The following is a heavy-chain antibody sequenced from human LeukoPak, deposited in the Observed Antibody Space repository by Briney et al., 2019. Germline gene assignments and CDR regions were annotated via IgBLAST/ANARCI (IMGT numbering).Heavy chain of an antibody. V-gene: IGHV3-30-3*01. D-gene: IGHD6-19*01. J-gene: IGHJ4*02. CDR3: AKGRYSSGLKTSSDYFDY. CDR2: ISYDGSNK. CDR1: GFTFSSYA. Sequence: GRSLRLSCAASGFTFSSYAMHWVRQAPGKGLEWVAVISYDGSNKYYADSVKGRFTISRDNSKNTLYLQMNSLRAEDTAVYYCAKGRYSSGLKTSSDYFDYWGQGTLVTVSS.